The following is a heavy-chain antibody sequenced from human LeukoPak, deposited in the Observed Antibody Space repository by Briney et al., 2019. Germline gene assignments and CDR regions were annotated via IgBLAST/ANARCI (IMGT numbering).Heavy chain of an antibody. CDR1: GGSISSSSYY. Sequence: SETLSLTCTVSGGSISSSSYYWGWIRQPPGKGLEWIGSIYYSGSTYYNPSLKSRVTISVDTSKNQFSLKLSSVTAADTAVYYCASQGANYDILTGYSARDAFDIWGQGTMVTVSS. CDR3: ASQGANYDILTGYSARDAFDI. CDR2: IYYSGST. D-gene: IGHD3-9*01. V-gene: IGHV4-39*01. J-gene: IGHJ3*02.